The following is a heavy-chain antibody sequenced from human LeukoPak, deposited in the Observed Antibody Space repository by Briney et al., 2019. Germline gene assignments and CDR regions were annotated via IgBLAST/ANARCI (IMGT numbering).Heavy chain of an antibody. Sequence: PGGSLRLSCAASGFTFSSYAMSWVRQAPGKGLEWVSAISGSGGSTYYADSVKGRFTISRDNSKNSLYLHMNSLRAEDTAVYYCAKVESGSGSYYNLLDYWGQETLVTVSS. CDR2: ISGSGGST. CDR1: GFTFSSYA. V-gene: IGHV3-23*01. CDR3: AKVESGSGSYYNLLDY. D-gene: IGHD3-10*01. J-gene: IGHJ4*02.